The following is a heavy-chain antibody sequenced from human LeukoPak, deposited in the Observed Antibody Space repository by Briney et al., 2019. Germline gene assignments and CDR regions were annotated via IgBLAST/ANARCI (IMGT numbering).Heavy chain of an antibody. Sequence: GGSLRLSCAASGFTFSSYAMNWVRQAPGKGLEWVSGTGSTGVSTFYADSVKGRFTVSRDNSKNTLSLQMNSLRAEDTAVYYCAKDPGVVPAHYFDYWGREPWSPSPQ. CDR1: GFTFSSYA. CDR3: AKDPGVVPAHYFDY. J-gene: IGHJ4*02. CDR2: TGSTGVST. V-gene: IGHV3-23*01. D-gene: IGHD2-2*01.